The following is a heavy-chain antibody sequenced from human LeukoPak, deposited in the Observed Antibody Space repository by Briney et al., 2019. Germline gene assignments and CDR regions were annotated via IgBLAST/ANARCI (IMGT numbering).Heavy chain of an antibody. J-gene: IGHJ4*02. Sequence: PGGSLRLSCAASGFTFSSYSMNWVRQAPGKGLEWVSSISSSSSYIYYADSVKGRFTVSSDIATKSHFLQMHSLGVEDTAIYYCATSTTWELPRFDYWGQGALVTVSS. CDR3: ATSTTWELPRFDY. D-gene: IGHD1-1*01. CDR2: ISSSSSYI. V-gene: IGHV3-21*01. CDR1: GFTFSSYS.